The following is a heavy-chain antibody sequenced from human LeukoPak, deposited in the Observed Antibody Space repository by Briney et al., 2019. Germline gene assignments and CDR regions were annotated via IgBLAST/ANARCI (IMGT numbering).Heavy chain of an antibody. CDR3: ARELVGATNGY. J-gene: IGHJ4*02. CDR2: IYHSGST. Sequence: SEALSLTCTVSGYSISSGYYWGWIRQPPGKGLEWIGSIYHSGSTYYNPSLKSRVTISVDTSKNQFSLKLSSVTAADTAVYYCARELVGATNGYWGQGTLVTVSS. V-gene: IGHV4-38-2*02. D-gene: IGHD1-26*01. CDR1: GYSISSGYY.